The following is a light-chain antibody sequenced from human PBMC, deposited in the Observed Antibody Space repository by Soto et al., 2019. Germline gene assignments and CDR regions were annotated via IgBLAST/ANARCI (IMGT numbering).Light chain of an antibody. Sequence: QSALTQPRSVSGSPGQSVTVSCTGTSVDVGGHNHVSWYQQYPGKAPKLMISDVNKRPSGVPDRFSGSKSGNTASLTISGLQAEDEADYYCCSFAGRIFVFGTGTKLTVL. CDR3: CSFAGRIFV. J-gene: IGLJ1*01. CDR1: SVDVGGHNH. CDR2: DVN. V-gene: IGLV2-11*01.